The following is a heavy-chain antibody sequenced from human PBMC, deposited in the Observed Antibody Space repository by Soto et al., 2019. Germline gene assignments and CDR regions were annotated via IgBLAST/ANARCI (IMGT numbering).Heavy chain of an antibody. J-gene: IGHJ6*02. CDR2: IYHSGST. V-gene: IGHV4-30-2*01. Sequence: SETLSLTCAVSGGSISSGGYSWSWIRQPPGKGVEWIGYIYHSGSTYYNPSLKSRVTISVDRSKNQFSLKLSSVTAADTAVYYCARAYDTRRYYYGMDVWGQGTTVTVSS. D-gene: IGHD3-9*01. CDR1: GGSISSGGYS. CDR3: ARAYDTRRYYYGMDV.